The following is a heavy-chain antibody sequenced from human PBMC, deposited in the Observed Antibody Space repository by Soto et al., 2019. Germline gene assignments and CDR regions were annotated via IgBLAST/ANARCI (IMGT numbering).Heavy chain of an antibody. CDR3: ARLYYYDSSGYYTTLPFDP. Sequence: PAETLSLTCTVSGGSISSSSYYWGWIRQPPGKGLEWIGTIYYSGTTYYNPSLKSRVTISVDTSKNQFSLKLSSVTAADTAVYYCARLYYYDSSGYYTTLPFDPWGQGTLVTVS. D-gene: IGHD3-22*01. CDR1: GGSISSSSYY. CDR2: IYYSGTT. V-gene: IGHV4-39*01. J-gene: IGHJ5*02.